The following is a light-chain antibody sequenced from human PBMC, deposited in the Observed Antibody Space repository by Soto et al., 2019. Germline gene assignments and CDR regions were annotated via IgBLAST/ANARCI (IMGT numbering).Light chain of an antibody. CDR3: HQAGTFPVT. V-gene: IGKV1-12*01. CDR1: QDIEKW. J-gene: IGKJ3*01. Sequence: GDSLNITCRASQDIEKWLAWYQQKPGRAPKVLIYAASHLESGVPSRFSGSGSGTEFSLTISSLQTEDFATYFCHQAGTFPVTFGPGTKVDIK. CDR2: AAS.